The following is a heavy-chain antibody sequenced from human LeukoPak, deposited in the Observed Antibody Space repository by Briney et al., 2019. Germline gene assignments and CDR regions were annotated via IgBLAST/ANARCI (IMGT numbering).Heavy chain of an antibody. CDR1: GYTFTSYY. Sequence: GVSVKVSCKASGYTFTSYYMHWVRQAPGQGLEWMGIINPSGGSTSYAQKFQGRVTMTRDMSTGTVYMELSSLRSEDTAVYYCAREWYDAFDIWGQGTMVTVSS. D-gene: IGHD2-15*01. V-gene: IGHV1-46*01. CDR3: AREWYDAFDI. J-gene: IGHJ3*02. CDR2: INPSGGST.